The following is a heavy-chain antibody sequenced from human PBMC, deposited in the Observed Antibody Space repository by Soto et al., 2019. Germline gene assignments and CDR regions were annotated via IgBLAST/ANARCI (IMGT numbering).Heavy chain of an antibody. J-gene: IGHJ6*02. V-gene: IGHV3-33*01. CDR3: AREDYGEYLYYYYGMDV. D-gene: IGHD4-17*01. CDR1: GFTFSSYG. Sequence: PGGSLRLSCAASGFTFSSYGMHWVRQAPGKGLEWVAVIWYDGSNKYSADSVKGRFTISRDNSKNTLYLQMNSLRAEDTAVYYCAREDYGEYLYYYYGMDVWGQGTTVTVS. CDR2: IWYDGSNK.